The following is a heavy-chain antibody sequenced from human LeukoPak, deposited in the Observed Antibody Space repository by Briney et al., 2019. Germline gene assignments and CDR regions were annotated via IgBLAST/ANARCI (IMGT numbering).Heavy chain of an antibody. J-gene: IGHJ4*02. Sequence: ASQTLSLTCTVSGGSISSGSYYWSWIRQPAGKGLEWIGYIYYSGSTNYNPSLKSRVTISVDTSKNQFSLKLSSVTAADTAVYYCARLSGYDAVPFDYWGQGTLVTVSS. D-gene: IGHD5-12*01. V-gene: IGHV4-61*10. CDR1: GGSISSGSYY. CDR3: ARLSGYDAVPFDY. CDR2: IYYSGST.